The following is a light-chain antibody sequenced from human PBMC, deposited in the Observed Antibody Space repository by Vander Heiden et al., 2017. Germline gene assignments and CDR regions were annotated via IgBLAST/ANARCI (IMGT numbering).Light chain of an antibody. V-gene: IGKV1-39*01. Sequence: DIQMTPSPSSLSASVGDRVTITGGASQSISSYLNWYQQKPGKAPKLLIDAASSLQSGVPSRFSGSGSGTDFTLTISSLQPEDFATYYCQQSSSTPHTFGQGTKLEIK. J-gene: IGKJ2*01. CDR2: AAS. CDR1: QSISSY. CDR3: QQSSSTPHT.